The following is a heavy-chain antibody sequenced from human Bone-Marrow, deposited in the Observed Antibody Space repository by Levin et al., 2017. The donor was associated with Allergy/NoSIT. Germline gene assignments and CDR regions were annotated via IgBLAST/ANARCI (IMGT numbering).Heavy chain of an antibody. CDR2: ISWNSGNI. V-gene: IGHV3-9*01. CDR1: GFTFDDYA. J-gene: IGHJ3*02. D-gene: IGHD3-22*01. CDR3: AKGADSSGSANVFDI. Sequence: GGSLRLSCAASGFTFDDYAMHWVRQAPGKGLEWVSGISWNSGNIGYADSVKGRFTISRDSAKSSLYLQMNSLRAEDTALYYCAKGADSSGSANVFDIWGQGTMVTVSS.